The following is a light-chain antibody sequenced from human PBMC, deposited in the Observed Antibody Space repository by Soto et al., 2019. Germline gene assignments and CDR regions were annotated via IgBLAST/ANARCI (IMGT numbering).Light chain of an antibody. J-gene: IGKJ5*01. CDR2: GAS. Sequence: EIVLTQSPGTLSLSPGERATLSCSASQSVSSSYLAWYQQKPGQAPRLVIYGASSRATGIPDRFSGSGSGTDFTLTISRLEPEDLAVYYCQQYGSSSPITFGQGTRLEIK. CDR1: QSVSSSY. CDR3: QQYGSSSPIT. V-gene: IGKV3-20*01.